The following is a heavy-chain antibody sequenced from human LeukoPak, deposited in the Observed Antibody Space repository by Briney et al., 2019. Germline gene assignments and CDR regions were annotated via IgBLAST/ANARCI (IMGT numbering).Heavy chain of an antibody. CDR2: IYYSGST. CDR3: ARDSDSSGYFDY. CDR1: GGSISSYY. V-gene: IGHV4-59*01. J-gene: IGHJ4*02. D-gene: IGHD3-22*01. Sequence: SETLSLTCTVSGGSISSYYWSWLRQPPGKGLEWIGYIYYSGSTNYNPSLKSRVTISVDTSKNRFSLKLSSVTAADTAVYYCARDSDSSGYFDYWGQGTLVTVSS.